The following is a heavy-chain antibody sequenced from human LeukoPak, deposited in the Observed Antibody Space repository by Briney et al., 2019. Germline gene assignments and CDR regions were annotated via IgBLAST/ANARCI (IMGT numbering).Heavy chain of an antibody. D-gene: IGHD2-15*01. CDR3: ASRRAATSNDAFDI. Sequence: GASVKVSCKASGYTFTGYYMHWVRQAPGQGLEWMGWINPNSGGTNYAQKFQGRVTMTRDTSISTAYMELSRLRSDDTAVYYCASRRAATSNDAFDIWGQGTMVTVSS. V-gene: IGHV1-2*02. CDR2: INPNSGGT. CDR1: GYTFTGYY. J-gene: IGHJ3*02.